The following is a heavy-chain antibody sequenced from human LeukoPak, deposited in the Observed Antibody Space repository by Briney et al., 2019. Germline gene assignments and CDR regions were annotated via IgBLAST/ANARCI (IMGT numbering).Heavy chain of an antibody. CDR2: VYYSGST. CDR3: ARQMDTAMVTGHYYYYMDV. Sequence: SETLSLTCTVSGGSISSYYWSWIRQPPGKGLEWIGYVYYSGSTNYNPSLKSRVTISVDTSKNQFSLKLSSVTAADTAVYYCARQMDTAMVTGHYYYYMDVWGKGTTVTVAS. D-gene: IGHD5-18*01. J-gene: IGHJ6*03. V-gene: IGHV4-59*08. CDR1: GGSISSYY.